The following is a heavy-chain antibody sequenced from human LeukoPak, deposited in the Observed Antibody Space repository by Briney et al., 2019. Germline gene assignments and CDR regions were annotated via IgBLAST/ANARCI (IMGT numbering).Heavy chain of an antibody. CDR3: ARGVPYYYDSSGYYYVAWFDY. Sequence: GESLKISCKASGYRFTSQWIGWVRQMPGKGLEWMGFIFPGDSDTRYSPSFQGQVTISADKSISTAYLQWSSLKASDTAMYYCARGVPYYYDSSGYYYVAWFDYWGQGTLVTVSS. CDR2: IFPGDSDT. V-gene: IGHV5-51*01. D-gene: IGHD3-22*01. CDR1: GYRFTSQW. J-gene: IGHJ4*02.